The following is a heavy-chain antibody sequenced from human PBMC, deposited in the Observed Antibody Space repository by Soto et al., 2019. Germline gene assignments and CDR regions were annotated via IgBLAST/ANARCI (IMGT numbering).Heavy chain of an antibody. CDR3: GRYTSTRFQLGSDF. Sequence: PGGSLRLSCAASGFTFSSYAMNWVRQAPGKGLEWVALISHDGINKYYADSVRGRFTISRDSSTNTLYLQMNSRRAADTAVYYCGRYTSTRFQLGSDFWGPGTLVTVSS. CDR2: ISHDGINK. CDR1: GFTFSSYA. V-gene: IGHV3-30-3*01. D-gene: IGHD2-2*01. J-gene: IGHJ4*01.